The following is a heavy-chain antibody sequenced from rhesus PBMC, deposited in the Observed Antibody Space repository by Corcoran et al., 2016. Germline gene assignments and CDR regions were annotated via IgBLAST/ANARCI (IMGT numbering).Heavy chain of an antibody. D-gene: IGHD4-29*01. Sequence: QVQLKESGPGLVKPSETLSLTCAVSGDSTSSGYGWGWTRQPPGKGLEWIVTIYSSTGNTYYDPSLKSRVTISKDTSKNQFSLKLSSVTAADTAVYYCARVDGSRYFDYWGQGVLVTVSS. CDR2: IYSSTGNT. V-gene: IGHV4S7*01. CDR1: GDSTSSGYG. J-gene: IGHJ4*01. CDR3: ARVDGSRYFDY.